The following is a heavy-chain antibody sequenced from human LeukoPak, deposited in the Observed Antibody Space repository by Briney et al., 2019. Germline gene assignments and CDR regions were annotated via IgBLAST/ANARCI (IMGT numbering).Heavy chain of an antibody. V-gene: IGHV3-74*01. D-gene: IGHD5-18*01. CDR1: GFTFSSHW. J-gene: IGHJ4*02. Sequence: PGGSLRLSCVASGFTFSSHWMHWVRQGPRKGLVWVSRIKSDGSSTSYADSVKGRFTISRDNAKNTLYLQMNSLRVEDTAVYHCASDTVDTAVGIDYWGQGSLVTVSS. CDR2: IKSDGSST. CDR3: ASDTVDTAVGIDY.